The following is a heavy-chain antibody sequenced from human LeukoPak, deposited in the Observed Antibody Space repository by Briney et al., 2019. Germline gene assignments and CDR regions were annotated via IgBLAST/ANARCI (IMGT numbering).Heavy chain of an antibody. D-gene: IGHD4-17*01. CDR3: AKGRKRTTVTTFDY. CDR1: GFTFSSYA. Sequence: GGSLRLSCAASGFTFSSYAMSWVRQAPGKGLEWVSAISGSGGSTYYADSVKGRFTISRDNSENTLYLQMNSLRAEDTAVYYRAKGRKRTTVTTFDYWGQGTLVTVSS. J-gene: IGHJ4*02. CDR2: ISGSGGST. V-gene: IGHV3-23*01.